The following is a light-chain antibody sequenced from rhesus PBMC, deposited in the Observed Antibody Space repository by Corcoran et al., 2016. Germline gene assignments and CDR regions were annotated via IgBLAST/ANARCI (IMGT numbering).Light chain of an antibody. CDR3: QQYSQWWT. V-gene: IGKV3-42*03. CDR1: QSVSRS. Sequence: EIVLTQSPVTLSLSPGERATLSCRASQSVSRSLIWYQQQPGQPPRLLIYGASSRAPGIPDRFSCSGSGTDFTLTISSLEPDDFAVYLCQQYSQWWTFGQGTKVEVK. J-gene: IGKJ1*01. CDR2: GAS.